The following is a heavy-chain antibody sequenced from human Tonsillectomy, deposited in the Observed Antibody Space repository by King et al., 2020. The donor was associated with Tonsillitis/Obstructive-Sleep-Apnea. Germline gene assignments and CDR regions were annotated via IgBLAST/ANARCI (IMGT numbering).Heavy chain of an antibody. CDR2: ISGSAGST. D-gene: IGHD3-3*01. J-gene: IGHJ6*02. CDR1: GFTFSSYA. V-gene: IGHV3-23*04. CDR3: AKELRFLELPEDYYYGMDV. Sequence: DVQLVESGGGLVQPGGSLRLSCAASGFTFSSYAMSWVRQAPGKGLEWVSAISGSAGSTYYADSVKGRFIISRDNSKNTLYLQMNSLRAEDTAVYYCAKELRFLELPEDYYYGMDVWGQGTTVTVSS.